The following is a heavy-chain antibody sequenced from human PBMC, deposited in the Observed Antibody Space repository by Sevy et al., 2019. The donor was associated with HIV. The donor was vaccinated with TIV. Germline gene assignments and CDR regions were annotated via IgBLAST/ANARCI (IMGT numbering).Heavy chain of an antibody. CDR3: AASGSYSMDGMDV. CDR1: GGTFSSYA. CDR2: IIPIFGTA. V-gene: IGHV1-69*13. J-gene: IGHJ6*02. Sequence: ASVKVSCKASGGTFSSYAISWVRQAPGQGLEWMGGIIPIFGTANYAQKFQGRVTITADESTSTAYMELSSLRSEDTAVYYCAASGSYSMDGMDVWGQGTTVTVSS. D-gene: IGHD1-26*01.